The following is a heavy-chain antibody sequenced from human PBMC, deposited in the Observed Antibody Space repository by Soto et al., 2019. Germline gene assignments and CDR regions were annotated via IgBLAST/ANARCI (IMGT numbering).Heavy chain of an antibody. D-gene: IGHD6-13*01. CDR1: GGTFSSYT. CDR2: IIPILGIA. J-gene: IGHJ4*02. V-gene: IGHV1-69*04. Sequence: SVKVSCKASGGTFSSYTISWVRQAPGQGLEWMGRIIPILGIANYAQKFQGRVTITADKSTSTAYMELSSLRSEDTAVYYCARDQAWYGANGGYWGQGTLVTVSS. CDR3: ARDQAWYGANGGY.